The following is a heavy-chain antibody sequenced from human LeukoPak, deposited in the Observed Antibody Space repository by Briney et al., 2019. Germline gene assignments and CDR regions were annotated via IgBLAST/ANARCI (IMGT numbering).Heavy chain of an antibody. CDR1: GFTFEGCA. Sequence: GGSLRLSCAASGFTFEGCAMHWVRQVPGKGLEWVSGISWNSGSIDYADSVKGRFTISRDNAKKSLYLQMNSLRAEDTALYYCAKDLPAAATGLHYWGQGTLVTVSS. V-gene: IGHV3-9*01. J-gene: IGHJ4*02. CDR2: ISWNSGSI. D-gene: IGHD6-13*01. CDR3: AKDLPAAATGLHY.